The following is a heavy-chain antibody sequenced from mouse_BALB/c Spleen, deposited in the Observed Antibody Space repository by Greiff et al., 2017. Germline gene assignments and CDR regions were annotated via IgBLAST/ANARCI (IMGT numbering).Heavy chain of an antibody. CDR2: ISSGGSYT. CDR1: GFTFSSYA. V-gene: IGHV5-9-4*01. CDR3: ARGETLLRPYAMDY. Sequence: DVHLVESGGGLVKPGGSLKLSCAASGFTFSSYAMSWVRQSPEKRLEWVAEISSGGSYTYYPDTVTGRFTISRDNAKNTLYLEMSSLRSEDTAMYYCARGETLLRPYAMDYWGQGTSVTVSS. J-gene: IGHJ4*01. D-gene: IGHD1-2*01.